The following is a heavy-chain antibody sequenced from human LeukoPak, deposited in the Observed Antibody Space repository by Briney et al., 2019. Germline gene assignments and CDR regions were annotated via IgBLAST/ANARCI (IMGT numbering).Heavy chain of an antibody. CDR1: GGTFSSHA. CDR2: IIPISGTA. Sequence: SVKVSCKASGGTFSSHAIAWVRQAPGQGPEWMGGIIPISGTANYAQKFQGRVTITADESTSTAYMELSSLTSDDTAVYYCARGLQYQLLKALGYYYMDVWGEGTTVTVSS. V-gene: IGHV1-69*13. J-gene: IGHJ6*03. D-gene: IGHD2-2*01. CDR3: ARGLQYQLLKALGYYYMDV.